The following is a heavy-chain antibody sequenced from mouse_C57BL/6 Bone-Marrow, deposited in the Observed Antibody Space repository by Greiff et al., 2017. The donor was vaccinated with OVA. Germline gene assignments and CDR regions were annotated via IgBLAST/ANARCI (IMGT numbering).Heavy chain of an antibody. CDR3: ARLTTVVGGYFDV. J-gene: IGHJ1*03. CDR1: GFTFSDYY. Sequence: DVKLQESGGGLVQPGGSLKLSCAASGFTFSDYYMYWVRQTPEKRLEWVAYISNGGGSTYYPDTVKGRFTISRDNAKNTLYLQMSRLKSEDTAMYYCARLTTVVGGYFDVWGTGTTVTVSS. D-gene: IGHD1-1*01. CDR2: ISNGGGST. V-gene: IGHV5-12*01.